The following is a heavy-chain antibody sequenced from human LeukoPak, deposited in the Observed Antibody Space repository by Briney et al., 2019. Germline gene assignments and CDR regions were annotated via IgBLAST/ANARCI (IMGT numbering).Heavy chain of an antibody. D-gene: IGHD5-24*01. CDR3: VRDGDDYNFDY. CDR1: GFTFSSYW. J-gene: IGHJ4*02. V-gene: IGHV3-74*01. CDR2: INSDGSST. Sequence: GGSLRLSCAASGFTFSSYWMHWVRQAPGKGLVWVSRINSDGSSTSYADSVKGRFTISRDNAKNTLYLQMYSLRAEDTAAYYCVRDGDDYNFDYWGQGSLVTVSS.